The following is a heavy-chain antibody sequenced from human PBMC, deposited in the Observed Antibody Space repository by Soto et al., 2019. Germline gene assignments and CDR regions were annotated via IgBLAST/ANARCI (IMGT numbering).Heavy chain of an antibody. CDR2: IYHSGST. V-gene: IGHV4-30-2*01. CDR3: ASAFGSSGYR. J-gene: IGHJ4*02. D-gene: IGHD3-22*01. Sequence: QLQLQESGSGLVKPSQTLSLTCDVSGGSISSSGYSWSRIRQPPGKGLEWIGYIYHSGSTYYNPSLKSRVTISVDRSKNQFSLKLSSVTAADTAVYYCASAFGSSGYRWGQGTLVTVSS. CDR1: GGSISSSGYS.